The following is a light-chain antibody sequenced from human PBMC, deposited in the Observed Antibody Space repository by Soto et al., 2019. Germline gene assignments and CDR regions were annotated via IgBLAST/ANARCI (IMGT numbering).Light chain of an antibody. CDR3: SSFAGSNNFPYV. CDR1: SXDVGAYDY. J-gene: IGLJ1*01. V-gene: IGLV2-8*01. CDR2: EIN. Sequence: QSALTQPPSASGSPGQSVTTCCTGTSXDVGAYDYVSWYQQHPGKAPKLMIYEINKRPSGVPDRFSGSKSGNTASLTVSGLQAEDEADYYCSSFAGSNNFPYVFGTGTKVTVL.